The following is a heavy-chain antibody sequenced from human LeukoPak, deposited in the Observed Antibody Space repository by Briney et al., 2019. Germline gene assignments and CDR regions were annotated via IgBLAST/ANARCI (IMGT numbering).Heavy chain of an antibody. D-gene: IGHD1-26*01. V-gene: IGHV4-59*04. CDR1: GGSISGYY. CDR2: IYYSGST. Sequence: PSETLSLTCTVSGGSISGYYWSWIRQPPGKGLEWIGNIYYSGSTYYNPSLKSRVTMSVDTSKNQFFLKLNSVTAADTAVYYCARGRPYSGGYHLDYWGQGTLVTVSA. CDR3: ARGRPYSGGYHLDY. J-gene: IGHJ4*02.